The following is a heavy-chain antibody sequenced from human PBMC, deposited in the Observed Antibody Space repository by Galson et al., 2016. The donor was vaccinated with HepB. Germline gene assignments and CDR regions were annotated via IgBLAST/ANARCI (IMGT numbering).Heavy chain of an antibody. D-gene: IGHD4-17*01. CDR1: GFTFSTYS. J-gene: IGHJ4*02. CDR2: ISRNSNPI. V-gene: IGHV3-48*01. Sequence: SLRLSCAASGFTFSTYSMNWVRQAPGQGLEWVSYISRNSNPIFYADSVKGRFTISRDNAKNSLYLQMNSLTADDTAVYYCARSDVTFDYANDFWGQGTLVTV. CDR3: ARSDVTFDYANDF.